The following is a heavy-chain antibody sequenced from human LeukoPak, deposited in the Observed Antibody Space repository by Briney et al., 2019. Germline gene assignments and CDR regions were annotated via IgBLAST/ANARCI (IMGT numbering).Heavy chain of an antibody. CDR3: ARMVGGDYEDY. D-gene: IGHD4-17*01. CDR1: GGSISGHY. J-gene: IGHJ4*02. V-gene: IGHV4-59*11. Sequence: PSETLSLTCTVSGGSISGHYWSWIRQPPGKGLEWIGYIHYTGRTDYSPSLKGRVSLSVDLSKNQFSLELTSATAADTAIYFCARMVGGDYEDYWGQGTLVTVSS. CDR2: IHYTGRT.